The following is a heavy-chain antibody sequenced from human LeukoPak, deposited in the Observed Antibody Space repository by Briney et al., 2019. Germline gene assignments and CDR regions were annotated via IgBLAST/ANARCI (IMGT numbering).Heavy chain of an antibody. J-gene: IGHJ4*02. V-gene: IGHV3-21*01. CDR2: TSSSSSYI. Sequence: GSLRLSCAASGFTFSSYSMNWVRQAPGKGLEWVSSTSSSSSYIYYADSVKGRFTISRDNAKNSLYLQMNSLRAEDTAVYYRARGSKWTNGVSDYWGQGTLVTVSS. D-gene: IGHD1-26*01. CDR3: ARGSKWTNGVSDY. CDR1: GFTFSSYS.